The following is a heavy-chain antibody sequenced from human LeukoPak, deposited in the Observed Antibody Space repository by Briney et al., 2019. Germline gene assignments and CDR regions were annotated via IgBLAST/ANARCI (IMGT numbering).Heavy chain of an antibody. J-gene: IGHJ4*02. D-gene: IGHD3-22*01. CDR1: GGSIESYY. Sequence: WETLSLTCTVSGGSIESYYWSWIRQPAGKGLEWIGRIYTSGSTNYNPSLKSRVTMSVDTSKNQFSLKLSSVTAADTAVYYCASTTYYYDSSGYYFLDFWGQGTLVTVSS. CDR2: IYTSGST. V-gene: IGHV4-4*07. CDR3: ASTTYYYDSSGYYFLDF.